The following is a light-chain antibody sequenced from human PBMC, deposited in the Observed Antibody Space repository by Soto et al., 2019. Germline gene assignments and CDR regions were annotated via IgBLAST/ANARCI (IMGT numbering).Light chain of an antibody. Sequence: DIQMTQSPSSLSASVRDRVTITCRASQSISTWLAWYQQKPGKAPKLLIYKASSLESGVPSRFSGSGSGTEFTLTISSLQPDDFATYYCQQYKSVSLLTFGGGTKVEIK. CDR2: KAS. J-gene: IGKJ4*01. CDR1: QSISTW. CDR3: QQYKSVSLLT. V-gene: IGKV1-5*03.